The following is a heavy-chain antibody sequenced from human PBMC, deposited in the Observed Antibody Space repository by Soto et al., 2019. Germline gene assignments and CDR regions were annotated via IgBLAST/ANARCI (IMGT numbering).Heavy chain of an antibody. Sequence: GGSLRLSCAASGFTFSSYGMHWVRQAPGKGLEWVAVIWYDGSNKYYADSVKGRFTISRDNSKNTLYLQMNSLRAEDTAVYYCAKDTTAVAGSYYYYGMDVWGQGTTVTVSS. CDR3: AKDTTAVAGSYYYYGMDV. CDR1: GFTFSSYG. J-gene: IGHJ6*02. V-gene: IGHV3-30*02. D-gene: IGHD6-19*01. CDR2: IWYDGSNK.